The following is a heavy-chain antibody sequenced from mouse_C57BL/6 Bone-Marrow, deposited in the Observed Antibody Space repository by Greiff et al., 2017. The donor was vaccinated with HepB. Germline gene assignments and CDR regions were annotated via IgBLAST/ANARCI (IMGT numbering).Heavy chain of an antibody. J-gene: IGHJ1*03. CDR2: IDPSDSYT. D-gene: IGHD1-1*01. CDR3: ARVYYYGSSYDWYFDV. V-gene: IGHV1-69*01. Sequence: QVQLQQPGAELVMPGASVKLSCKASGYTFTSYWMHWVKQRPGQGLEWIGEIDPSDSYTNYNQKFKGKSTLTVDKSSSTAYMQLSSLTSKDSAVYYCARVYYYGSSYDWYFDVWGTGTTVTVSS. CDR1: GYTFTSYW.